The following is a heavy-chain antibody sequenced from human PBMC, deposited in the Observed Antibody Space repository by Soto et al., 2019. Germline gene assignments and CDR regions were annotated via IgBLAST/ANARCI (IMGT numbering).Heavy chain of an antibody. V-gene: IGHV1-69*12. CDR1: EATFSSYP. CDR3: ARGYCSSTSCYDYYYGMDV. CDR2: IIPIFGTA. J-gene: IGHJ6*02. Sequence: QVHLVHSGAGGKKPGSSWRVSCKASEATFSSYPISWVRQAPGQGLDWMRGIIPIFGTANYAQKFQGRVTITADESTSTAYMELSSLRSEDTAVYYCARGYCSSTSCYDYYYGMDVWGQGTTVTVSS. D-gene: IGHD2-2*01.